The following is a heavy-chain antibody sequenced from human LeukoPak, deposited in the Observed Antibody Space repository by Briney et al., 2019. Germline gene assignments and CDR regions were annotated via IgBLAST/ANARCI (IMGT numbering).Heavy chain of an antibody. CDR1: GFTVSSNY. CDR3: AKARGIAAAWNFQH. Sequence: GGSLRLSCAASGFTVSSNYMSWVRQAPGKGLEWVSVIYSGGSTYYADSVKGRFTISRDNSKNTLYLQMNSLRAEDTAVYYCAKARGIAAAWNFQHWGQGTLVTVSS. CDR2: IYSGGST. D-gene: IGHD6-13*01. J-gene: IGHJ1*01. V-gene: IGHV3-53*05.